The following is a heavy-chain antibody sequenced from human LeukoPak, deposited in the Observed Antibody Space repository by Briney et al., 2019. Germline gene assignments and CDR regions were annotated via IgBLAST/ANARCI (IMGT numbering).Heavy chain of an antibody. V-gene: IGHV4-61*01. D-gene: IGHD5-18*01. CDR1: GVSINTCCYY. CDR3: ARGRSYGFDFDS. J-gene: IGHJ4*02. CDR2: KYYSGST. Sequence: PSETLSLTCDVSGVSINTCCYYWTWIRQPPGKGLEWTGYKYYSGSTRYNSSLRSRLTISLDSSKNQFSLRLTSVTAADTAVYYCARGRSYGFDFDSWGPGTLVIVSS.